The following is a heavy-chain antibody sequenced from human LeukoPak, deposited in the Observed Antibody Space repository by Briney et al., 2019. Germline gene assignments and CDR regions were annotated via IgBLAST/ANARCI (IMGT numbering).Heavy chain of an antibody. D-gene: IGHD5-18*01. CDR2: IYPGDSDT. Sequence: GESLKISCKGSGYSFTSYWIGWVRQMPGKGLEWMGIIYPGDSDTRYSPSFQGQVTISADKSSSTAYLQWSSLKASDTAMYYCARHSGGIPQDTAMVENDYWGQGTLVTVSS. CDR3: ARHSGGIPQDTAMVENDY. CDR1: GYSFTSYW. V-gene: IGHV5-51*01. J-gene: IGHJ4*02.